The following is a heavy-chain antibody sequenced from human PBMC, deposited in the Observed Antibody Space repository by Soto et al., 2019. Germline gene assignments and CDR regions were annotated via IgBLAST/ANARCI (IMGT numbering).Heavy chain of an antibody. CDR2: ISSNGGST. J-gene: IGHJ4*02. Sequence: EVQLVESGGGLVQPGGSLRLSCAASGFTFTSYAMHWVRQAPGKGLEYVSAISSNGGSTYYANSVKGRFTISRDNSKNTLYLQMGSLRAKDMAVYYCARQWLDSYYFDYWGQGTLVTVSS. CDR3: ARQWLDSYYFDY. V-gene: IGHV3-64*01. D-gene: IGHD6-19*01. CDR1: GFTFTSYA.